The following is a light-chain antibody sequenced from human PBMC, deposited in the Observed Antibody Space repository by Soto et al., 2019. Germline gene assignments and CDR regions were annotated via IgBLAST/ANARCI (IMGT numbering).Light chain of an antibody. Sequence: EIVLTQSPGTLSLSPGERATLSCRASRSLSSTYLAWYQQKPGQAPRLLIYDASSRATGIPDRFSGRGSGTGFTLTIDSLEPEDVAVYYCQQYGSSPGTFGQGTRLEIK. CDR1: RSLSSTY. CDR2: DAS. J-gene: IGKJ5*01. CDR3: QQYGSSPGT. V-gene: IGKV3-20*01.